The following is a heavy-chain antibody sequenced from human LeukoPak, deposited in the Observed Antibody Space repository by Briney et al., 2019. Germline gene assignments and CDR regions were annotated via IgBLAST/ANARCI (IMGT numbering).Heavy chain of an antibody. Sequence: PGGSLRLSCADSGFTFSSYWMSWVRQAPGKGLEWVANIKQDGSEIHSVDSLKGRFIIPRENPQNSLYLQMNSLRAEDPAVYYCARYCGGDCYGMDVWGQGTTVTVS. J-gene: IGHJ6*02. D-gene: IGHD2-21*02. CDR1: GFTFSSYW. CDR3: ARYCGGDCYGMDV. CDR2: IKQDGSEI. V-gene: IGHV3-7*01.